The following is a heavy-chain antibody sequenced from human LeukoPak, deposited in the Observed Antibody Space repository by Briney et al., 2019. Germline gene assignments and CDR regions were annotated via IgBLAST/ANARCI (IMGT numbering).Heavy chain of an antibody. J-gene: IGHJ4*02. CDR3: AKGLRHIVVVTATLAGYFDY. Sequence: GGSLRLSCAASGFTFSSYAMSWVRQAPGKGLKWASTINDNGAGTYYADSVKGRFTISRDNSKNTLYLQMNSLRAEDTAVYYCAKGLRHIVVVTATLAGYFDYWGQGTLVTVSS. CDR2: INDNGAGT. V-gene: IGHV3-23*01. D-gene: IGHD2-21*02. CDR1: GFTFSSYA.